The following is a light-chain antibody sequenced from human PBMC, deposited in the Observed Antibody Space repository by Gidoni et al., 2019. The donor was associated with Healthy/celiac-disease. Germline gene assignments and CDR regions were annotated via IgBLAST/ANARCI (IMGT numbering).Light chain of an antibody. CDR1: QSVSSSY. J-gene: IGKJ2*01. CDR3: QQYGSSQYT. CDR2: GAS. Sequence: EIVLTQSPGTLSLSPGERATLPCRASQSVSSSYLAWYQQKPGQAPRLLIYGASSRATGIPDRFSGSGSGADFTRTISRLEPEDFAVYYCQQYGSSQYTFGQGTKLEIK. V-gene: IGKV3-20*01.